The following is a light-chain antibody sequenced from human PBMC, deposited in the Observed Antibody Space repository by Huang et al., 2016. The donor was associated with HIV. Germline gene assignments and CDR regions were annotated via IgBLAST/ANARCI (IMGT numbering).Light chain of an antibody. J-gene: IGKJ2*01. CDR1: QSLEHSDGNTY. CDR3: TQATQFGYT. Sequence: DVVLTQTPLSSPVTLGQPASSSCRSSQSLEHSDGNTYLSWLHQRPGQPPRLLINKISNRCSGVPDRFSGSGAGTDFTLRISRVESEDVGLYYCTQATQFGYTFGQGTKLEI. V-gene: IGKV2-24*01. CDR2: KIS.